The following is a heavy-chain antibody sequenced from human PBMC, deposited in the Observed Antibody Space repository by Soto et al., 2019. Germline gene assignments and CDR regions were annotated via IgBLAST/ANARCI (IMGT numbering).Heavy chain of an antibody. CDR2: INAGNGNT. D-gene: IGHD6-19*01. CDR1: EYTFTSYA. Sequence: GASVKVSCKASEYTFTSYAMHWVRQAPGQRLEWMGWINAGNGNTKYSQKFQGRVTITRDTSASTAYMELSSLRSEDTAVYYCARDRMAVAGRDFEYWGQGTLVTVSS. V-gene: IGHV1-3*01. CDR3: ARDRMAVAGRDFEY. J-gene: IGHJ4*02.